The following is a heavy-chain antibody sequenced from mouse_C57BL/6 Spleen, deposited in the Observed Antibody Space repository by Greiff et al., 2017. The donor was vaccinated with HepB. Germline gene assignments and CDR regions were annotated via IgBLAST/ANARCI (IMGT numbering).Heavy chain of an antibody. D-gene: IGHD1-1*01. Sequence: VQLQQSGAELVKPGASVKMSCKASGYTFTSYWITWVKQRPGQGLEWIGDIYPGSGSTNYNEKFKSKATLTVDTSSSTAYMQLSSLTSEDSAVYYCARGYYGSSPYYAMDYWGQGTSVTVSS. J-gene: IGHJ4*01. CDR2: IYPGSGST. CDR1: GYTFTSYW. V-gene: IGHV1-55*01. CDR3: ARGYYGSSPYYAMDY.